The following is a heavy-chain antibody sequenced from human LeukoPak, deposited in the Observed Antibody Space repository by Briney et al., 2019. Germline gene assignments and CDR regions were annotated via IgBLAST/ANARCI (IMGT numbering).Heavy chain of an antibody. Sequence: PGGSLRLSCAASGFTFSSYSMNWVRQAPGKGLEWVSYISSSSSTIYYADSVKGRFTISRDNAKNSLYLQMNSLRDEDTAVYYCARDLRRRSPGWFDPWGQGTLVTVSS. V-gene: IGHV3-48*02. CDR1: GFTFSSYS. D-gene: IGHD5-24*01. CDR3: ARDLRRRSPGWFDP. J-gene: IGHJ5*02. CDR2: ISSSSSTI.